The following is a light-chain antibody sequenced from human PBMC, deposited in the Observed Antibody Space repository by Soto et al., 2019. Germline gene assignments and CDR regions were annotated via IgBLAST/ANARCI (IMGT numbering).Light chain of an antibody. CDR2: DAS. Sequence: EIVLTQSPATLSLSPGERATLSCRASQSVSSYLAWYQQKPGQAPRLLIYDASNRATGIPARFSGSGSGTDFTLTISSLEPEDFEVYYCQQRSNLPPGVTFGGATKVELK. CDR3: QQRSNLPPGVT. V-gene: IGKV3-11*01. CDR1: QSVSSY. J-gene: IGKJ4*01.